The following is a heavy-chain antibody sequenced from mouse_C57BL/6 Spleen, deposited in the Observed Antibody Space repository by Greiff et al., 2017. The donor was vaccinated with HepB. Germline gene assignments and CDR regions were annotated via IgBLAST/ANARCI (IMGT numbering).Heavy chain of an antibody. Sequence: EVKLVESGGGLVQPGGSLSLSCAASGFTFTDYYMSWVRQPPGTALEWLGFISKKANGYTTEYSASVKGRFTISRDNSQSILYLQMNALRAENSATYCGEGDKHYGSSCAMGDWGQGTSVTVAT. CDR3: EGDKHYGSSCAMGD. D-gene: IGHD1-1*01. J-gene: IGHJ4*01. CDR2: ISKKANGYTT. CDR1: GFTFTDYY. V-gene: IGHV7-3*01.